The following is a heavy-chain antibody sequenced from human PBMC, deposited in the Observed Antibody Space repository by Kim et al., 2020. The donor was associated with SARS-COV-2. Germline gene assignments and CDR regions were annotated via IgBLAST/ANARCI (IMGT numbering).Heavy chain of an antibody. D-gene: IGHD3-9*01. CDR3: AKLLYYDILTGYPPFDY. Sequence: VKGRFTISRDNAKNTLYLQMNSLRAEDTAVYYCAKLLYYDILTGYPPFDYWGQGTLVTVSS. V-gene: IGHV3-23*01. J-gene: IGHJ4*02.